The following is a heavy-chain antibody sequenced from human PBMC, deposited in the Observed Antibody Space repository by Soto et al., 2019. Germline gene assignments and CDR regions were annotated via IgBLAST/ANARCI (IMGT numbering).Heavy chain of an antibody. J-gene: IGHJ4*02. CDR3: AKGSFGFDY. CDR2: ISKSGDST. Sequence: EVQLLESGGGLVQPGGSLRLSCAASGVTFTSYAMTWVRQVPGEGLQWASSISKSGDSTYYADSVKGRFTTSRDNSKNTLYLQMNSLRAEDTAIYYCAKGSFGFDYWGQGTLVTVSS. D-gene: IGHD3-10*01. CDR1: GVTFTSYA. V-gene: IGHV3-23*01.